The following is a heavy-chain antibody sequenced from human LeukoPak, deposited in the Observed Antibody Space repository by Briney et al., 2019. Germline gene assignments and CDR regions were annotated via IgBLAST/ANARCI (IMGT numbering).Heavy chain of an antibody. CDR2: IIGSGGAT. D-gene: IGHD3-16*01. Sequence: SGGSLRLSCAASGFIFSSFAMSWVRQAPGKGLEWVSTIIGSGGATYYADSVKGRFTISRDNSKNTLYLQMNSLRAEDTTLYYCARGWGTTHFDCWGQGTLVTVSS. CDR1: GFIFSSFA. CDR3: ARGWGTTHFDC. J-gene: IGHJ4*02. V-gene: IGHV3-23*01.